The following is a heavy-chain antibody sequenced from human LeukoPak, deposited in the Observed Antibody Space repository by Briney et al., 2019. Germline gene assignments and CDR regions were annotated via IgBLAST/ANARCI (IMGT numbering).Heavy chain of an antibody. Sequence: PGGSLRLSCAASGFSVSGNNMNWVRQAPGKGLEWVSVIYSGGITYYADSVKGRFTISRDNSKNTLYLQMTSLGAEDTAVYYCASESVAVAGYMVVWGKGTTVTVSS. D-gene: IGHD6-19*01. V-gene: IGHV3-53*01. CDR2: IYSGGIT. CDR3: ASESVAVAGYMVV. CDR1: GFSVSGNN. J-gene: IGHJ6*03.